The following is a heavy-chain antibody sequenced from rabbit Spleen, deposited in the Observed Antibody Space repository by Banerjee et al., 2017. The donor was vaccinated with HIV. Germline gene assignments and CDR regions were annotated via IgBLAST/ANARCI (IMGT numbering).Heavy chain of an antibody. Sequence: QEQLVESGGGLVQPEGSLTLTCTASGFSFSGDYYMCWVRQAPGKGLEWIACIAGSSSGFTYSATWAKGRFTCSKTSSTTVTLQMTSLTVADTATYFCARDAWGAEDFDLWGPGTLVTVS. CDR3: ARDAWGAEDFDL. CDR2: IAGSSSGFT. CDR1: GFSFSGDYY. J-gene: IGHJ4*01. V-gene: IGHV1S45*01. D-gene: IGHD4-1*01.